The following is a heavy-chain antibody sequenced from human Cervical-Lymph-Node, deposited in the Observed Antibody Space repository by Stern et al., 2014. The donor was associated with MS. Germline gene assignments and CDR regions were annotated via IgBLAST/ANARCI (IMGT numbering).Heavy chain of an antibody. V-gene: IGHV1-69*01. D-gene: IGHD6-13*01. CDR1: GGTFSKFP. CDR2: IFPVFGTP. Sequence: VQLVDSGAEVTKPGSSVTVSFKASGGTFSKFPSSWVRQAPGQGLWWMGGIFPVFGTPTYAQEFRGRVTITADVSTSTVYMELSSLRSDDTAVYYCALSSETSDRWYSLGYDLWGQGTLVTVSS. CDR3: ALSSETSDRWYSLGYDL. J-gene: IGHJ5*02.